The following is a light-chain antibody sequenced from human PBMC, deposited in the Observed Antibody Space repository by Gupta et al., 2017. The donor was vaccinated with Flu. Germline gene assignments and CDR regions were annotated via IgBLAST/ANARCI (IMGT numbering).Light chain of an antibody. Sequence: GDKLGHTPASGYQLKPGQSPVLVIYQNTKRPAEIPERFSASKSGTTATLTISGTQPMDEAAYYCQTWDTSTALYVFGTGTRVTVL. V-gene: IGLV3-1*01. CDR3: QTWDTSTALYV. CDR1: KLGHTP. J-gene: IGLJ1*01. CDR2: QNT.